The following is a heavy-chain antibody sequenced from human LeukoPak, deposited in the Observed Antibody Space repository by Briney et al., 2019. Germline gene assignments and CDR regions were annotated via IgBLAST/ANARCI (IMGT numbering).Heavy chain of an antibody. J-gene: IGHJ4*02. CDR2: ISRGGNT. D-gene: IGHD5-18*01. Sequence: SETLSLTCTVSDYSISSAYYWGWIRQPPGKGLECVGGISRGGNTYYNPSLKSRVTTSIDTPKNQFSLKLTSVTAADTAVYYCARHCPGEYNYGLFDYWGQGALVTVSS. CDR3: ARHCPGEYNYGLFDY. V-gene: IGHV4-38-2*02. CDR1: DYSISSAYY.